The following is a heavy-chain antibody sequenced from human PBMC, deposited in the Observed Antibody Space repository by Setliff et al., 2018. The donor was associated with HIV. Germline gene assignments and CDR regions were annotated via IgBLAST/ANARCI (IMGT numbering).Heavy chain of an antibody. CDR3: ARGSQWELLPYFDY. Sequence: LSLTCTVSGGSISSSSYYWGWIRQPPGKGLEWIGSIYYSGSTYYNPSLKSRVTISVDTSKNQFSLKLSSVTAADTAVFYCARGSQWELLPYFDYWGQGTLVT. CDR1: GGSISSSSYY. V-gene: IGHV4-39*07. J-gene: IGHJ4*02. CDR2: IYYSGST. D-gene: IGHD1-26*01.